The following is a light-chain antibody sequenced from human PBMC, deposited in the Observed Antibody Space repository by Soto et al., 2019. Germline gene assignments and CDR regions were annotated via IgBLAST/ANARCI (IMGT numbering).Light chain of an antibody. CDR1: SSDVGGYNF. CDR3: SSYAGSNMGV. V-gene: IGLV2-8*01. J-gene: IGLJ1*01. CDR2: EVT. Sequence: QSVLTQPPSASGSPGQSVTISCTGTSSDVGGYNFVSWYQQHPGKAPKLLIYEVTQRPSGVPARFSGSKSGNTASLTVSGLQAEDEADYYCSSYAGSNMGVFGTGTKVTVL.